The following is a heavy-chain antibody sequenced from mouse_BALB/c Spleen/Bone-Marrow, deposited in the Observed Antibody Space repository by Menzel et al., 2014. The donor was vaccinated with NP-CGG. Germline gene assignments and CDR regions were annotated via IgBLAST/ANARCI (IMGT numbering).Heavy chain of an antibody. CDR2: ISTYSANT. V-gene: IGHV1-67*01. Sequence: QVQLQQPGPELVSPGVSVKISCKAFGYTFTDYAIHWVKQSHSKSLEWIGIISTYSANTNYNQKFKGKATMTVDKSSSTAYMELARLTFEDSAIYFCARDISGYVRAMDYWGQGTSVTGSS. J-gene: IGHJ4*01. CDR3: ARDISGYVRAMDY. CDR1: GYTFTDYA. D-gene: IGHD3-2*01.